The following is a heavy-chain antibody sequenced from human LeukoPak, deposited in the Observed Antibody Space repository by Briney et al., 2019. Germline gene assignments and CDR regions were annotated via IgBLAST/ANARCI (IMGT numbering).Heavy chain of an antibody. CDR2: ISAYNGNT. J-gene: IGHJ3*02. Sequence: ASVKVSCKASGYTFTSYGISWVRQAPGQGLEWMGWISAYNGNTNYAQKLQGRVTMTTDTSTSTAYMGLRSPRSDDTAVYYCARERSSQAVFAFDIWGQGTMVTVSS. D-gene: IGHD6-6*01. V-gene: IGHV1-18*01. CDR1: GYTFTSYG. CDR3: ARERSSQAVFAFDI.